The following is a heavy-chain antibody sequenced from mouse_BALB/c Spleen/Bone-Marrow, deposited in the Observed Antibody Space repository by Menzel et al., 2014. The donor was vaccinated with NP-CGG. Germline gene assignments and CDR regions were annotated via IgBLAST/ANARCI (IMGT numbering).Heavy chain of an antibody. V-gene: IGHV1-15*01. CDR2: LDPETGGT. CDR3: ANWGYYAMDY. D-gene: IGHD4-1*01. Sequence: QVHVKQSGAELVRPGASVTLSCKASGYTFTGYEMHWVKQTPVHGLEWIGTLDPETGGTAYNQKFKDMATLTADKSSTTAYMELRSLTSEDSAVYYCANWGYYAMDYWGQGISVTVSS. CDR1: GYTFTGYE. J-gene: IGHJ4*01.